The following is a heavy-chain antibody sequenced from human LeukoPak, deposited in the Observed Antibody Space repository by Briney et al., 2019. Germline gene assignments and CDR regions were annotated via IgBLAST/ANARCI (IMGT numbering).Heavy chain of an antibody. J-gene: IGHJ4*02. Sequence: PSETLSLTCTVSGGSISSYYWSWIRQPPGKGLERIGYIYYSGSTNYNPSLKSRVTISVDTSKNQFSLELSSVTAADTAVYYCARQRFDYYDSSGYYYGFDYWGQGTLVTVSS. V-gene: IGHV4-59*01. CDR2: IYYSGST. CDR3: ARQRFDYYDSSGYYYGFDY. CDR1: GGSISSYY. D-gene: IGHD3-22*01.